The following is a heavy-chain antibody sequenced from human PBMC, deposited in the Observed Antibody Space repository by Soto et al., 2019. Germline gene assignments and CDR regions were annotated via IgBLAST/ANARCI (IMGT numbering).Heavy chain of an antibody. CDR2: IYWNDDK. J-gene: IGHJ5*02. V-gene: IGHV2-5*01. D-gene: IGHD3-3*01. CDR1: GFSLSTSGVG. CDR3: AHSSLGIDDFWSGYYRLYNWFDP. Sequence: GSGPTLVHPTRPLTLTCTFSGFSLSTSGVGVGWIRQPPGKALEWLALIYWNDDKRYSPSLKSRLTITKDTSKNQVVLTMTNMDPVDTATYYCAHSSLGIDDFWSGYYRLYNWFDPWGQGTLVTVSS.